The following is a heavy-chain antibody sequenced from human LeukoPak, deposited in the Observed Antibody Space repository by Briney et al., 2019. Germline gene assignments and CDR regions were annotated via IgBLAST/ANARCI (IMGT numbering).Heavy chain of an antibody. Sequence: SETLSLTCTVSGGSISSYYLSWIRQPPGKGLEWIGYTYYSGSTNYNPSLKSRVTISVDTSKNQFSLKLSSVTAADTAVYCCARDPLGYSSSSGYYYYGMDVWGQGTTVTVSS. D-gene: IGHD6-6*01. CDR3: ARDPLGYSSSSGYYYYGMDV. CDR1: GGSISSYY. CDR2: TYYSGST. V-gene: IGHV4-59*01. J-gene: IGHJ6*02.